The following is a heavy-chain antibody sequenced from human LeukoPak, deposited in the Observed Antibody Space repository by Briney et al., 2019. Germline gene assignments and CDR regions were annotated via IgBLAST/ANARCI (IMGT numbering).Heavy chain of an antibody. D-gene: IGHD2-21*01. V-gene: IGHV3-23*01. J-gene: IGHJ4*02. Sequence: QPGGSLRLSCAASGFTFSSYAMSWVRQAPGKGLEWVSAISGSGGSTYYADSVKGRFTISRDNSKNTLYLKMNSLRAEDTAVYYCAKDREGIVVVIGDLGQGTLVTVSS. CDR3: AKDREGIVVVIGD. CDR2: ISGSGGST. CDR1: GFTFSSYA.